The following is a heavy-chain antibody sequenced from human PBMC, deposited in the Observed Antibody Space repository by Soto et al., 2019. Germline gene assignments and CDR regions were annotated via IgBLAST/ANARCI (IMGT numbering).Heavy chain of an antibody. CDR3: ARDLGYCSSTSCYTPYNWFDP. CDR1: ARSISSYS. CDR2: IYYTGST. J-gene: IGHJ5*02. V-gene: IGHV4-59*01. D-gene: IGHD2-2*02. Sequence: SETLSLTCTLSARSISSYSGSWIRQPPGKGLEWIGSIYYTGSTNYNPSLKSRVTISVDTSKNQFSLNLSSVTAADTAVYYCARDLGYCSSTSCYTPYNWFDPWGQGTLVTVSS.